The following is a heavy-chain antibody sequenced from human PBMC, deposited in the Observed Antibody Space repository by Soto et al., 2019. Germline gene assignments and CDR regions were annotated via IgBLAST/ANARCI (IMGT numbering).Heavy chain of an antibody. J-gene: IGHJ4*02. CDR2: IKSKTDGGTT. CDR3: TTDSPWGEWGFDY. V-gene: IGHV3-15*01. Sequence: EVQLVESGGGLVKPGGSLRLSCAASGFTFSNAWMSWVRQAPGKGLEWVGRIKSKTDGGTTDYAAPVKGRFTISRDDSKNTLYLQMNSLKTEDTAVYYCTTDSPWGEWGFDYWGQGTLVTVSS. CDR1: GFTFSNAW. D-gene: IGHD3-16*01.